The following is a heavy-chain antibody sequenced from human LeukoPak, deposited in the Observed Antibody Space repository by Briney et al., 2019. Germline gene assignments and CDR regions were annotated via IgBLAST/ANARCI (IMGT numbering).Heavy chain of an antibody. CDR3: ARNQGALNDAFGI. V-gene: IGHV1-2*02. D-gene: IGHD1-26*01. CDR2: INPNSGGT. Sequence: ASVKVSCKASGYTFTGYYMHWVRQAPGQGLEWMGWINPNSGGTNYAQKFQGRVTVTRDTSISTAYMELSRLRSDDTAVYYCARNQGALNDAFGIWGQGTMVTVSS. CDR1: GYTFTGYY. J-gene: IGHJ3*02.